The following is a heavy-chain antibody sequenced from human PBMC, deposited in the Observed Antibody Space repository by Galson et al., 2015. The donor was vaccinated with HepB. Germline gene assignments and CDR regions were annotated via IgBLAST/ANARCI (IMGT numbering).Heavy chain of an antibody. V-gene: IGHV1-69*13. J-gene: IGHJ4*02. CDR2: IIPIFGTA. CDR1: GGIFSSYA. Sequence: SVKVSCKASGGIFSSYAISWVRQAPGQGLEWMGGIIPIFGTANYAQKFQGRVTITADESTSTAYMELSSLRAEDTAVYYCAKDTLYSSGWLGPEVFDYWGQGTLVTVSS. CDR3: AKDTLYSSGWLGPEVFDY. D-gene: IGHD6-19*01.